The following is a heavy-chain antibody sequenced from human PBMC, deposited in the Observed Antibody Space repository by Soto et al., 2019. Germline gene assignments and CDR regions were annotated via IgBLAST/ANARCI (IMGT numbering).Heavy chain of an antibody. Sequence: ASVKVSCKASGYTFTSYGISWVRQAPGQGLEWMGWISGHNGNTKYAQKVQGRVTMTTDTFTSTACMELRSLRTDDTAFYYCARDNEILTGYPDYWGQGTLVTVSS. J-gene: IGHJ4*02. V-gene: IGHV1-18*04. CDR3: ARDNEILTGYPDY. CDR2: ISGHNGNT. CDR1: GYTFTSYG. D-gene: IGHD3-9*01.